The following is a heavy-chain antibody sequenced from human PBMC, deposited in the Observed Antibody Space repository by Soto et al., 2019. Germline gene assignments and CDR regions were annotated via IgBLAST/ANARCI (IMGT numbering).Heavy chain of an antibody. D-gene: IGHD2-15*01. J-gene: IGHJ3*02. CDR1: GYTFTSYA. V-gene: IGHV1-3*01. CDR2: INAGNGNT. CDR3: ARDPLKLPTPGDAFDI. Sequence: QVKLVQSGAEVKKPGASVKVSCKASGYTFTSYAMHWVRQAPGQRLEWMGWINAGNGNTKYSQKFQGRVTITRDTSASTVYMELSSLRSEDTAVYYCARDPLKLPTPGDAFDIWGQGTMVTVSS.